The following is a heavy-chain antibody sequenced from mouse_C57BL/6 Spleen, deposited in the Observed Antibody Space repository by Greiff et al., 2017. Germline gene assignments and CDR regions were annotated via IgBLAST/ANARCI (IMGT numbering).Heavy chain of an antibody. Sequence: QVQLQQPGAELVKPGASVQLSCKASGYTFTSYWMHWVKQRPGQGLEWIGMIHPSSGSTNYNEKFNNKATLTVYKSSSTAYMQLSSLTSEYSAVYYCARSDGSSYGDYWGQGTTLTVSS. V-gene: IGHV1-64*01. CDR3: ARSDGSSYGDY. D-gene: IGHD1-1*01. J-gene: IGHJ2*01. CDR1: GYTFTSYW. CDR2: IHPSSGST.